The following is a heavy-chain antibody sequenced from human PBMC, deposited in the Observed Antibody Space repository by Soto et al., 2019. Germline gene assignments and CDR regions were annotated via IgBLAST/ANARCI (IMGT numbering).Heavy chain of an antibody. D-gene: IGHD3-10*02. CDR3: CRAVRGLAGHINCFAP. CDR1: GGSISSYY. J-gene: IGHJ5*02. V-gene: IGHV4-59*01. Sequence: SETLSLTCIVSGGSISSYYWGWIRQPPGKGLEWMGYIYDSATTNYNPSLKSRVTISVATSKNQFSLKLTSVTAAGTAVYYRCRAVRGLAGHINCFAPWGKGTLLTVSS. CDR2: IYDSATT.